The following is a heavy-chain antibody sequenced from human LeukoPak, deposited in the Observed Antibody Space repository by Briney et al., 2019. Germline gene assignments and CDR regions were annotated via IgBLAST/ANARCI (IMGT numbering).Heavy chain of an antibody. CDR2: INPNSGGT. J-gene: IGHJ3*02. V-gene: IGHV1-2*06. D-gene: IGHD2-15*01. CDR3: ATPLGVVAATPGALDI. CDR1: GYTFTGYY. Sequence: ASVKVSCKASGYTFTGYYMHWVRQAPGQGLEWMGRINPNSGGTNYAQKFQGRVTMTRDTSISTAYMELSRLRSDDTAVYYCATPLGVVAATPGALDIWGQGTMVTVSS.